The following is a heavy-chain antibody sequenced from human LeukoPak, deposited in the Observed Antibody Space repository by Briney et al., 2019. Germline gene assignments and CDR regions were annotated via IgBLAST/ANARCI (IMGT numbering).Heavy chain of an antibody. V-gene: IGHV4-4*02. D-gene: IGHD3-22*01. CDR1: GGSISSSNW. CDR2: IYHSGST. Sequence: SETLSLTCAVSGGSISSSNWWSWVRQPPGKGLEWIGEIYHSGSTNYNPSLKSRVTISVDTSKSQFSLKLSSVTAADTAVYYCARLTTTYYYDSSGYYSFDYWGQGTLVTVSS. J-gene: IGHJ4*02. CDR3: ARLTTTYYYDSSGYYSFDY.